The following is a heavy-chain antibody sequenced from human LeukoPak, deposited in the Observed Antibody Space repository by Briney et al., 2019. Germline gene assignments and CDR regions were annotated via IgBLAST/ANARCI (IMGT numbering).Heavy chain of an antibody. D-gene: IGHD1-1*01. CDR1: GGTFSSYA. CDR2: IIPILGIA. Sequence: VASVKVSCKASGGTFSSYAISWVRQAPGQGLEWMGRIIPILGIANYAQKFQGRVTITADKSTSTAYMELSSLRSEDTAVYYCASIGTLALTERWGQGTLVTVSS. CDR3: ASIGTLALTER. V-gene: IGHV1-69*04. J-gene: IGHJ4*02.